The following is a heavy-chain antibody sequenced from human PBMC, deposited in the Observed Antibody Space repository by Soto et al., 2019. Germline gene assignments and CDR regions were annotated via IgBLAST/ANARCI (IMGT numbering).Heavy chain of an antibody. D-gene: IGHD3-9*01. CDR3: ARETGKPLRYFDWLNY. CDR2: IIPIFGTA. Sequence: SVKVSCKASGGTFSSYAISWVRQAPGQGLEWMGGIIPIFGTANYAQKFQGRVTITADESTSTAYMELSSLRSEDTAVYYCARETGKPLRYFDWLNYWGQGTLVTVSS. CDR1: GGTFSSYA. V-gene: IGHV1-69*13. J-gene: IGHJ4*02.